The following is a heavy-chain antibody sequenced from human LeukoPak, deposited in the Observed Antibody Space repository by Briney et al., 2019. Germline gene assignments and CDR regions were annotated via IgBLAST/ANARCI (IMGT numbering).Heavy chain of an antibody. Sequence: SETLSLTCAVFGGSFSGYYWTWIRQPPGKGLEWIGEINYSGNANYNPPLKSRVTIPLDTSKNQFSLKLISVTAADTAVYCCARAGDYYGSGIPFDFWGQGTLVTVSS. CDR2: INYSGNA. J-gene: IGHJ4*02. CDR1: GGSFSGYY. CDR3: ARAGDYYGSGIPFDF. D-gene: IGHD3-10*01. V-gene: IGHV4-34*01.